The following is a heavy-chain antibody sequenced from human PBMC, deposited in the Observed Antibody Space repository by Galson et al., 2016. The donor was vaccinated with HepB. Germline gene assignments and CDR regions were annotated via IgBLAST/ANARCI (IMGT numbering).Heavy chain of an antibody. CDR3: ANLKFDYAEHDY. CDR2: ISRSGTST. D-gene: IGHD3-16*01. CDR1: GISFDNYV. J-gene: IGHJ4*02. V-gene: IGHV3-23*01. Sequence: SLRLSCAASGISFDNYVMTWVRQAPGRGLEWVSTISRSGTSTYYADSVKGRFTISRDNSQNTLSLQMNSLRAEDTAIYYCANLKFDYAEHDYWGQGNPVTVSS.